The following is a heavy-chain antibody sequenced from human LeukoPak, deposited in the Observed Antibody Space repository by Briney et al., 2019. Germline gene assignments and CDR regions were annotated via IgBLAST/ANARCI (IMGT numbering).Heavy chain of an antibody. CDR3: ARVYYSSPRAWFDY. CDR2: IIPIFGTT. CDR1: GGTFSTYS. J-gene: IGHJ5*01. Sequence: SVKVSCKASGGTFSTYSISWVRQAPGQGLEWMGGIIPIFGTTNYAQKFQGRVTIIADESTSTAYMELSSLRSEDSAVYYCARVYYSSPRAWFDYWGQGTLVTVSS. V-gene: IGHV1-69*13. D-gene: IGHD6-13*01.